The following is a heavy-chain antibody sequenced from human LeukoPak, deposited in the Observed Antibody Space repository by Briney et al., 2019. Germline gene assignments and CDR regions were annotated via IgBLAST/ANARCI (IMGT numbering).Heavy chain of an antibody. CDR1: GGSISSSSYY. CDR2: IYYSGST. Sequence: SETLSLTCTVSGGSISSSSYYWGWIRQPPGKGLEWIGSIYYSGSTYYGPSLKSRVTISVDTSKNQFSLKLSSVTAADTAVYYCARPSTVIGRGFDYWGQGTLVTVSS. D-gene: IGHD2/OR15-2a*01. J-gene: IGHJ4*02. CDR3: ARPSTVIGRGFDY. V-gene: IGHV4-39*01.